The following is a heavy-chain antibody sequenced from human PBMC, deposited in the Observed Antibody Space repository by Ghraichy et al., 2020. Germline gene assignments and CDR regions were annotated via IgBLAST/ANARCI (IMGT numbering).Heavy chain of an antibody. CDR3: ARDRTLRSGAFDI. CDR2: VYYSGST. V-gene: IGHV4-39*07. D-gene: IGHD3-16*01. J-gene: IGHJ3*02. Sequence: SETLSLTCTVSGDSITSRNYYWAWIRQPPGRGLEWIGSVYYSGSTFYTQSLKSRVSISLDSSKSQFSLNLNSVTAADTAVYYCARDRTLRSGAFDIWGKGTMVTVS. CDR1: GDSITSRNYY.